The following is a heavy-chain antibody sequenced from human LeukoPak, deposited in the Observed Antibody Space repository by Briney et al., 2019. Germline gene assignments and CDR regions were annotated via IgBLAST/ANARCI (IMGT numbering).Heavy chain of an antibody. V-gene: IGHV3-48*01. D-gene: IGHD4-17*01. CDR3: AKDRGNDYGVFDY. CDR2: ISSGSGTT. J-gene: IGHJ4*02. Sequence: GGSLRLSCAASGFIFSSYSMNWVRQTPGKGLEWISYISSGSGTTYYGDSVQGRFIASRDNAKNSLHLQMNSLRAEDTGVYYCAKDRGNDYGVFDYWGQGILVTVSS. CDR1: GFIFSSYS.